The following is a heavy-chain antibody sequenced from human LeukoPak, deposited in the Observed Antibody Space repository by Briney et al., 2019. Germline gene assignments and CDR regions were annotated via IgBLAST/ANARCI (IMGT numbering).Heavy chain of an antibody. CDR2: IYHSGST. V-gene: IGHV4-4*02. CDR3: ARGEGSRAWFDY. J-gene: IGHJ4*02. D-gene: IGHD6-13*01. Sequence: PGGSLRLSCAASGFTFSTYAMSWVRQAPGKGLEWIGEIYHSGSTNYNPSLKSRVTISVDKSKNQFSLKLSSVTAADTAVYYCARGEGSRAWFDYWGQGTLVTVSS. CDR1: GFTFSTYAM.